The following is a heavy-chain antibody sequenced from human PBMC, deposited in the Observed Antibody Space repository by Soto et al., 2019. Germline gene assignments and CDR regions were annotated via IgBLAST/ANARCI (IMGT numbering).Heavy chain of an antibody. V-gene: IGHV5-10-1*01. Sequence: GESLSISCKVSGYSFTSYGISWVLQMPGKGLEWMGRIDPSDSYTNYSPSFQGHVTISADKSISTAYLQWSSLKASDTAMYYCARRAGSSSSSTHYYYYGMDVWGQGTTVTVSS. D-gene: IGHD6-6*01. CDR2: IDPSDSYT. CDR3: ARRAGSSSSSTHYYYYGMDV. CDR1: GYSFTSYG. J-gene: IGHJ6*01.